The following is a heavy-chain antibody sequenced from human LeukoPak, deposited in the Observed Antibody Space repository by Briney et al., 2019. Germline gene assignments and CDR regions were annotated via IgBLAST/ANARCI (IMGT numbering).Heavy chain of an antibody. CDR1: GLTFSSHW. D-gene: IGHD3-22*01. CDR2: ITNDGSST. V-gene: IGHV3-74*01. J-gene: IGHJ4*02. CDR3: ARASTYDSSGYYDY. Sequence: GGSLRLSCAASGLTFSSHWMHWVRQAPGKGLVWVSRITNDGSSTTYADSVKGRFTISRDNSKNTLYLQMNSLRAEDTAVYYCARASTYDSSGYYDYWGQGTLVTVSS.